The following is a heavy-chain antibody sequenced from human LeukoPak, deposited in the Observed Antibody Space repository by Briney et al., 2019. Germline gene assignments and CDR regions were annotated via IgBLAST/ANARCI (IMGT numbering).Heavy chain of an antibody. CDR3: ASGGLYDSSGYYNY. CDR2: MNPNSGNT. D-gene: IGHD3-22*01. Sequence: ASVKVSCKASGYTFTSYDINWVRQAPGQGLEWMGWMNPNSGNTGYAQKFQGRVTMTRNTSISTAYMELSSLRSEDTAVYYCASGGLYDSSGYYNYWGQGTLVTVSS. V-gene: IGHV1-8*01. J-gene: IGHJ4*02. CDR1: GYTFTSYD.